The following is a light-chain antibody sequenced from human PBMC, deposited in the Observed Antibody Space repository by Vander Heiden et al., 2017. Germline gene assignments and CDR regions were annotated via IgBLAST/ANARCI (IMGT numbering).Light chain of an antibody. J-gene: IGLJ3*02. V-gene: IGLV2-14*03. CDR3: SSYTSSSTWV. CDR2: DVN. CDR1: SSDVGVYNY. Sequence: QSALTQPASVSGSPAQSITISCAGSSSDVGVYNYVSWYQQHPGKAPKLMIYDVNNRPSGVSDRFSGSKSGNTASLTISGLQAEDEADYYCSSYTSSSTWVFGGGTKLTVL.